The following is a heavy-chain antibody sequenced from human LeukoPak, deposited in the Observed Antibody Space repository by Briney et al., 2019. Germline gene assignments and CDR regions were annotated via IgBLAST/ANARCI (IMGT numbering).Heavy chain of an antibody. CDR3: ARERLAPSGYYYYYYYMDV. CDR2: IKQDGSDK. D-gene: IGHD6-19*01. CDR1: GFTFSSYA. V-gene: IGHV3-7*01. J-gene: IGHJ6*03. Sequence: GGSLRLSCAASGFTFSSYAMSWVRQAPGKGLEWVANIKQDGSDKYYVDSVKGRFTISRDNAKNSLYLQMNSLRAEDTAVYYCARERLAPSGYYYYYYYMDVWGKGTTVTVSS.